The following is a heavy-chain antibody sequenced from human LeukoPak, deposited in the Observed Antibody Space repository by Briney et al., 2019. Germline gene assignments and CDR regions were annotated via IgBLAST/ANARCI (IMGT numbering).Heavy chain of an antibody. V-gene: IGHV4-34*01. Sequence: SETLSLTCAVYGGSFSDYYWAWIRQAPGKGLEWIGEIHHRGSTNYNPSLKSRVTISVDTSKNQFSLKLRSVTAADTAVYYCARDRVGQQLVGRKYYYYYMDVWGKGNTVTISS. CDR2: IHHRGST. J-gene: IGHJ6*03. CDR1: GGSFSDYY. D-gene: IGHD6-13*01. CDR3: ARDRVGQQLVGRKYYYYYMDV.